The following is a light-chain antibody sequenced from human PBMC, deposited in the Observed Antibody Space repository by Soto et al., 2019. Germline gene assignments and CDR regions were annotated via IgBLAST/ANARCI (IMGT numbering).Light chain of an antibody. J-gene: IGKJ5*01. Sequence: EIVLTQSPATLSLSPGERATLSCRASQSVSSYLAWYQQKPGQAPRLLIYDASNRATGIPARFSGSGSGTDFTLTTRSLEHEDFPVYYCQQRSNWPPTTFGQGTRLEI. CDR2: DAS. CDR1: QSVSSY. CDR3: QQRSNWPPTT. V-gene: IGKV3-11*01.